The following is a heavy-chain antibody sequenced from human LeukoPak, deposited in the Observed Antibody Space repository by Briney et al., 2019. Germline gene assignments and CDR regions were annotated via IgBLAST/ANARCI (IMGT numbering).Heavy chain of an antibody. J-gene: IGHJ3*02. CDR1: GFSFSSYW. D-gene: IGHD3-3*01. V-gene: IGHV3-74*01. CDR3: ARGIFSYDAFDI. CDR2: INGDGSST. Sequence: GGSLRLSCAASGFSFSSYWMHWVRQAPGKGLVWVSRINGDGSSTRDADSVKGRFTISRDNAKNTLYLQMNSLRAEDTAVYYCARGIFSYDAFDIWGPGTMVTVPS.